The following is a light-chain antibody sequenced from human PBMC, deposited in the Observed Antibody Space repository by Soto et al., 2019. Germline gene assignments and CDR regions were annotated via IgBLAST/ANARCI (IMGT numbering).Light chain of an antibody. V-gene: IGLV2-23*01. Sequence: QSVLTQPASVSGSPGQSITIPCTGTSSDVGSYNLVSWYQQYPGKAPKLMIYEGSKRPSGVSNRFSGSKSGNTASLTISGLQAEDEADYYCCSYAGSSTYVFGTGTKLTVL. CDR2: EGS. CDR3: CSYAGSSTYV. J-gene: IGLJ1*01. CDR1: SSDVGSYNL.